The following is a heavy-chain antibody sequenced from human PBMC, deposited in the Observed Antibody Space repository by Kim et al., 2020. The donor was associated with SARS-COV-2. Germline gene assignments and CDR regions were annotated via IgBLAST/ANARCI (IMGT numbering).Heavy chain of an antibody. CDR3: ASHLAVAGSDY. Sequence: TRYSPSFQGQVTISADKSISTAYLQWSSLKASDTAMYYCASHLAVAGSDYWGQGTLVTVSS. J-gene: IGHJ4*02. CDR2: T. V-gene: IGHV5-51*01. D-gene: IGHD6-19*01.